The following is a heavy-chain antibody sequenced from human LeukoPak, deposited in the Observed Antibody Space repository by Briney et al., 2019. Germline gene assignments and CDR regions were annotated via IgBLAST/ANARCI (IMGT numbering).Heavy chain of an antibody. D-gene: IGHD3-10*01. V-gene: IGHV4-38-2*02. CDR3: ARGGLVRGTINSLIAFDI. CDR2: IHYSGST. CDR1: GYSISSAYY. J-gene: IGHJ3*02. Sequence: SETLSLTCTVSGYSISSAYYWGWIRQPPGKGLEWIGTIHYSGSTYYDSSLKSRVTISIDPSKNQFSLKLTSVTAADTAVYYCARGGLVRGTINSLIAFDIWGQGTTVTVSS.